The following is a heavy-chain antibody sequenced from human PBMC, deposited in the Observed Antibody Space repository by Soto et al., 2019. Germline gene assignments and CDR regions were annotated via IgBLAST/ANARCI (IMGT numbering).Heavy chain of an antibody. CDR1: GFTFSSYG. J-gene: IGHJ6*02. Sequence: GGSLRLSCAASGFTFSSYGMHWVRQAPGKGLEWVAVIWYDGSNKYYADSVKGRFTISRDNSKNTLYLQMNSLRAEDTAVYYCARGELVVVAATPYYYYGMDVWGQGTTVTV. CDR3: ARGELVVVAATPYYYYGMDV. V-gene: IGHV3-33*01. D-gene: IGHD2-15*01. CDR2: IWYDGSNK.